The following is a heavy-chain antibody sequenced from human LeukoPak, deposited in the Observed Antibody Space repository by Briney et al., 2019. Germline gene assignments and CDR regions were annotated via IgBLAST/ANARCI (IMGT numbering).Heavy chain of an antibody. V-gene: IGHV3-30-3*01. CDR2: ISYDGSNK. D-gene: IGHD2-21*02. J-gene: IGHJ1*01. Sequence: GGSLRLSCAASGFTFSSYAMHWVRQAPGKGLEWVAVISYDGSNKYYADSVEGRFTISRDNSKNTLYLQMNSLRAEDTAVYYCARGCGSGDARAEYFQHWGQGTLVTVSS. CDR1: GFTFSSYA. CDR3: ARGCGSGDARAEYFQH.